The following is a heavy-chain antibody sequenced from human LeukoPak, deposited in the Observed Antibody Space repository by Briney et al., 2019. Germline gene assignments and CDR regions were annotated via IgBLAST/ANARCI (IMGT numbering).Heavy chain of an antibody. Sequence: GGSLRLSCAASGFTFSTYGMHWVRQAPGKGLEWVAFIDYGGSYKYYADSAKGRFTISRDNSRNTPHLQMNSLRVEDTAVYYCARTILPALDYWGQGTLVTVSS. CDR3: ARTILPALDY. J-gene: IGHJ4*02. V-gene: IGHV3-30*19. D-gene: IGHD2-2*01. CDR1: GFTFSTYG. CDR2: IDYGGSYK.